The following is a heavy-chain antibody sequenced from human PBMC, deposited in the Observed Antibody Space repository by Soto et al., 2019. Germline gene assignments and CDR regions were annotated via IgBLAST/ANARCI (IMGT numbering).Heavy chain of an antibody. CDR3: ARFRRNYFDY. Sequence: SETLSLTCTVSGGSISSYYWSWIRQPPGKGLEWIGYIYYSGSTNYNPSLKSRVTISVDTSKNQFSLKLSSVTAADTAVYFCARFRRNYFDYWGQGTQVPVSS. CDR1: GGSISSYY. J-gene: IGHJ4*02. CDR2: IYYSGST. D-gene: IGHD3-10*01. V-gene: IGHV4-59*01.